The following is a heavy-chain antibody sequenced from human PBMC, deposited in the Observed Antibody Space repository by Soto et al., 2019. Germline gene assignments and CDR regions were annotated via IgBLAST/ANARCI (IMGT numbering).Heavy chain of an antibody. D-gene: IGHD3-22*01. CDR3: ARGDYFDSSGPFSDAFDI. CDR1: GFTFSSYW. J-gene: IGHJ3*02. CDR2: IKPDGSEK. Sequence: GGSLRLSCAASGFTFSSYWMSWVRQAPGKGLEWVANIKPDGSEKWYVDSVKGRFTISRDNAKNSLYLQMNSLRAEDTAVYYCARGDYFDSSGPFSDAFDIWGQGTMVTVSS. V-gene: IGHV3-7*04.